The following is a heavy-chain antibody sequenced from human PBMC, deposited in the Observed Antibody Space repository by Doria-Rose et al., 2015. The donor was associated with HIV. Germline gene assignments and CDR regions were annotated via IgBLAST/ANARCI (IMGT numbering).Heavy chain of an antibody. CDR2: LYSGGST. CDR3: ARAVARGQWASDGYI. Sequence: GRVLEWVSVLYSGGSTYYSASVKGRFTISRDNSKNTLHLQMNSLRPEDTAVYYCARAVARGQWASDGYIWGQGTMVTGSS. V-gene: IGHV3-66*01. D-gene: IGHD2-15*01. J-gene: IGHJ3*02.